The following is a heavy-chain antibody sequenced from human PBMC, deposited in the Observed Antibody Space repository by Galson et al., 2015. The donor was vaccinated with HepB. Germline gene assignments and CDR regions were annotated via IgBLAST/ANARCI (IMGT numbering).Heavy chain of an antibody. CDR3: ARALVFFRGSWFDP. D-gene: IGHD1-26*01. CDR2: ISSSGSYI. Sequence: SLRLSCAASGFTFSTYNMNWVRQAPGKGLEWVSSISSSGSYILYADSVKGRFTISRDNAKNSLYLQMNSLRAEDTAVYYCARALVFFRGSWFDPWGQGTLVNVSS. J-gene: IGHJ5*02. V-gene: IGHV3-21*01. CDR1: GFTFSTYN.